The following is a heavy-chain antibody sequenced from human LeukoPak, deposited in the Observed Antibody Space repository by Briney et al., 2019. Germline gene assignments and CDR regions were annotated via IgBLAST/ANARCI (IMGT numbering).Heavy chain of an antibody. Sequence: SETLSLTCTVSGGSISSYYWSWIRQPPGKGLEWIGYIYYSGSTNYNPSLKSRVTISVDTSKNQFSLKLSSVTAADTAVYYCARGMGRIAMVTYYYYYYYMDVWGKGTTVTVSS. CDR1: GGSISSYY. CDR3: ARGMGRIAMVTYYYYYYYMDV. D-gene: IGHD5-18*01. J-gene: IGHJ6*03. V-gene: IGHV4-59*01. CDR2: IYYSGST.